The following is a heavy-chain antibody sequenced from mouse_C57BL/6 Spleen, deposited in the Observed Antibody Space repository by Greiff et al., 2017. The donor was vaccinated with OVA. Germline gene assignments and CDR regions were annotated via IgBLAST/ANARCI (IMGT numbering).Heavy chain of an antibody. J-gene: IGHJ4*01. CDR1: GYAFSSSW. V-gene: IGHV1-82*01. CDR3: ARGAAQATYAMDY. Sequence: VQVVESGPELVKPGASVKISCKASGYAFSSSWMNWVKQRPGKGLEWIGRIYPGDGDTNYNGKFKGKATLTADKSSSTAYMQLSSLTSEDSAVYFCARGAAQATYAMDYWGQGTSVTVSS. D-gene: IGHD3-2*02. CDR2: IYPGDGDT.